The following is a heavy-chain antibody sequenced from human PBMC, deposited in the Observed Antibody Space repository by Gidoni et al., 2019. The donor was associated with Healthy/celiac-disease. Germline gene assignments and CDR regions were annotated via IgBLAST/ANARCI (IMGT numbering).Heavy chain of an antibody. CDR2: IYYSGST. J-gene: IGHJ4*02. V-gene: IGHV4-39*01. Sequence: QLQLQESGPGLVKPSETLSLTCTVSGGSISSSSYYWGWIRPPPGKGLEWIGSIYYSGSTYYTPSVKSRVTISVDTSKNQFSLKLSSVTAADTALYYCARHDFWSGYLNVFDYWGQGTLVTVSS. D-gene: IGHD3-3*01. CDR3: ARHDFWSGYLNVFDY. CDR1: GGSISSSSYY.